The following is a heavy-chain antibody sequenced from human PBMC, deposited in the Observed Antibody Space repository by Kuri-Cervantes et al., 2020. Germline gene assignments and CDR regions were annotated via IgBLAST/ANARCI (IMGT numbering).Heavy chain of an antibody. CDR1: GFTFSSYA. CDR3: ARTIMGATFDY. D-gene: IGHD1-26*01. J-gene: IGHJ4*02. Sequence: GGSLRLSCAASGFTFSSYAISWVRQAPGKGLEWVSAISGSGGSTYYADSVKGRFTISRDNSKNTLYLQMNSLRAEDTAVYFCARTIMGATFDYWGQGTLVTVSS. CDR2: ISGSGGST. V-gene: IGHV3-23*01.